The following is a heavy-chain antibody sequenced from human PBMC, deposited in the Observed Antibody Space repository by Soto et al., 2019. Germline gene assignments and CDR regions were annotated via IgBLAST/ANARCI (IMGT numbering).Heavy chain of an antibody. CDR1: GGSVSSGSYY. V-gene: IGHV4-61*01. J-gene: IGHJ4*02. D-gene: IGHD3-3*01. CDR2: IYYSGST. Sequence: SETLSLTCTVSGGSVSSGSYYWSWIRQPPGKGLEWIGYIYYSGSTNYNPSLKSRVTISVDTSKNQFSLKLSSVTAADTAVYYCARENYDFWSGYSYYFDYWGQGTLVTVSS. CDR3: ARENYDFWSGYSYYFDY.